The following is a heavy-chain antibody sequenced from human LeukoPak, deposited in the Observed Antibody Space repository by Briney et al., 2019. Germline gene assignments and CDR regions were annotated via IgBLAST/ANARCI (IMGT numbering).Heavy chain of an antibody. V-gene: IGHV3-20*04. CDR3: ARGGVVTAKGPFDY. CDR1: GFTFDDYG. CDR2: INWNGGST. Sequence: GGSLRLSCAASGFTFDDYGMSWVRQAPGKGLEWVSGINWNGGSTGYADSVKGRFTISRDNAKNSLYLQMNSLRAEDTALYYRARGGVVTAKGPFDYWGQGTLVTVSS. J-gene: IGHJ4*02. D-gene: IGHD2-21*02.